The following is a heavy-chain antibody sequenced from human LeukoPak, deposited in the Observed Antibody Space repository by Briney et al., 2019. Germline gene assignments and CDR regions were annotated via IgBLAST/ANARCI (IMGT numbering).Heavy chain of an antibody. V-gene: IGHV3-30*02. CDR3: ARGAYGSGSDAFDI. CDR2: IRYDGSNK. D-gene: IGHD3-10*01. CDR1: GFTFSSYG. J-gene: IGHJ3*02. Sequence: DPGGSLRLSCAASGFTFSSYGMHWVRQAPGKGLEWVAFIRYDGSNKYYADSVKGRFTISRDNSKNTLYLQMNSLRAEDTALYYCARGAYGSGSDAFDIWGQGTMVTVSA.